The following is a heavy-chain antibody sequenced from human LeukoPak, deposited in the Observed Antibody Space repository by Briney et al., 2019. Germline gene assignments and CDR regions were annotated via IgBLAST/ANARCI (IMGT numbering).Heavy chain of an antibody. CDR3: ARGVGNYRYYFDS. Sequence: ASVKVSCKASGYTFTGYYMHWVRQAPGQGLEWMGWIYPNSGGTKYAQKFQGRVTMTRDTSISTAYLELSRLRSDDTAVYYCARGVGNYRYYFDSWGQGTLVTVSS. CDR2: IYPNSGGT. D-gene: IGHD3-22*01. V-gene: IGHV1-2*02. J-gene: IGHJ4*02. CDR1: GYTFTGYY.